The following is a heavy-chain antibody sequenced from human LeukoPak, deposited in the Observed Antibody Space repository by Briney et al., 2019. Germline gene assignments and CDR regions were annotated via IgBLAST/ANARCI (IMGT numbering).Heavy chain of an antibody. J-gene: IGHJ5*02. V-gene: IGHV1-46*01. CDR3: ARVRSSLGWFDP. CDR1: GYTFTGYY. CDR2: INPSGGST. D-gene: IGHD1-26*01. Sequence: ASVKVSCKASGYTFTGYYMHWVRQAPGQGLEWMGIINPSGGSTSYAQKFQGRVTMTRDTSTNTVYMELSSLRSEDTAVYYCARVRSSLGWFDPWGQGTLVTVSS.